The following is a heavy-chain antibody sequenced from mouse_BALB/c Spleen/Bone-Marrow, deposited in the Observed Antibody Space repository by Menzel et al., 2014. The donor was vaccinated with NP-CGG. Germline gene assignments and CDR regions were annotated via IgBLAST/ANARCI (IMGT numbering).Heavy chain of an antibody. V-gene: IGHV1-69*02. CDR3: ARGVVHYYAMDY. Sequence: QVQLQQSGAELVKPGASVKLSCKASGYTFTNYWVHWVKQRPGQGLEWIGEIDPSDSYSNYNQNFKGKATLTVDKSSSTAYMQLTSLTSEDSAVYYCARGVVHYYAMDYWGQGTSVTVSS. CDR2: IDPSDSYS. CDR1: GYTFTNYW. J-gene: IGHJ4*01.